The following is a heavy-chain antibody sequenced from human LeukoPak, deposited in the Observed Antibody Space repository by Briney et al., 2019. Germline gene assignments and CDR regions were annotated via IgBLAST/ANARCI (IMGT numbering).Heavy chain of an antibody. CDR1: GFSANGNY. D-gene: IGHD3-9*01. V-gene: IGHV3-53*04. CDR2: IYSGGTT. Sequence: PGGSLTLSCAASGFSANGNYMNWVRQAPGKGLEWVSEIYSGGTTYYADSVKGRFTVSRHRSKNILYLQMKSLRADDAAVYYCARRAKTDWFYDFWGQGALVTVSS. J-gene: IGHJ4*02. CDR3: ARRAKTDWFYDF.